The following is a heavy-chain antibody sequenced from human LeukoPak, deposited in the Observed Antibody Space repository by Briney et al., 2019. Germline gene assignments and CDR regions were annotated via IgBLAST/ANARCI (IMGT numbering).Heavy chain of an antibody. J-gene: IGHJ4*02. D-gene: IGHD4-17*01. CDR3: ARGTTVTFFDY. CDR1: GYTFTNYA. V-gene: IGHV1-3*03. CDR2: INAGNGNT. Sequence: ASVKVSCKASGYTFTNYAIHWVRQAPGQRLEWMGWINAGNGNTKYSQEFQGRVTITRDTSASTAYMELSSLRSEDMAVYYCARGTTVTFFDYWGQGTLVTVSS.